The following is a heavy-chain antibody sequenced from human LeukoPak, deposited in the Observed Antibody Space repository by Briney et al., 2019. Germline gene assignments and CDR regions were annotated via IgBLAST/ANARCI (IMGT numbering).Heavy chain of an antibody. CDR3: ARDGISYSSSWSVNYYYYGMDV. CDR1: GGSISSYY. V-gene: IGHV4-59*01. CDR2: LYYSGST. D-gene: IGHD6-13*01. J-gene: IGHJ6*02. Sequence: PSETLSLTFTVSGGSISSYYWSWIRQPPGKGLEGIGYLYYSGSTNYNPSLKSRVTISVDTSKNQFSLKLSSVTAADTAVYYCARDGISYSSSWSVNYYYYGMDVWGQGTTVTVSS.